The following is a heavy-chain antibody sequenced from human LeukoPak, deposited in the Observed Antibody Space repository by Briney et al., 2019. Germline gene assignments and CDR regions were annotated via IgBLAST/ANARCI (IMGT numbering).Heavy chain of an antibody. CDR2: IIPIFGTA. CDR1: GGTFSSYA. V-gene: IGHV1-69*01. J-gene: IGHJ4*02. D-gene: IGHD3-22*01. CDR3: ARGGLIYDISDYSKTTFDY. Sequence: ASVKVSCKASGGTFSSYAISWVRQAPGQGLEWMGGIIPIFGTANYAQKFQGRVTITADESTSTAYMELSSLRSEDTAVYYCARGGLIYDISDYSKTTFDYWGQGTLVTVSS.